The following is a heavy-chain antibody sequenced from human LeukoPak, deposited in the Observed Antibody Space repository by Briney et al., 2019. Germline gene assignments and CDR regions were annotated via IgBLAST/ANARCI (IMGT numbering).Heavy chain of an antibody. CDR2: INPNSGGT. CDR3: ARGGPYYYAPDYYGMDV. CDR1: GYTFTGYY. Sequence: AASVKVSCKASGYTFTGYYMHWVRQAPGQGLEWMGWINPNSGGTNYAQKFQGWVTMTRDTSISTAYMELSRLRSDDTAVYYCARGGPYYYAPDYYGMDVWGQGTTVTVSS. J-gene: IGHJ6*02. V-gene: IGHV1-2*04. D-gene: IGHD3-10*01.